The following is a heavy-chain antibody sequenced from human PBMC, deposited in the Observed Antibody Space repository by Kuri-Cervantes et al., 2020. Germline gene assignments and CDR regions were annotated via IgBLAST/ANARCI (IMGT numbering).Heavy chain of an antibody. D-gene: IGHD3-22*01. V-gene: IGHV3-9*01. CDR3: ARDLYDSSGYAALDY. Sequence: SLKISCAASGFTFDDYAMHWVRQAPGKGLEWVSGISWNSGSIGYADSVKGRFTISRDNAKNSLYLQMNSLRDEDTAVYYCARDLYDSSGYAALDYWGQGTLVTVSS. CDR2: ISWNSGSI. J-gene: IGHJ4*02. CDR1: GFTFDDYA.